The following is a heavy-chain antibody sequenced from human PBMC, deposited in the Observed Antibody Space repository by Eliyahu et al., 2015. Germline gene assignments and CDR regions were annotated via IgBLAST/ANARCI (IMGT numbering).Heavy chain of an antibody. CDR3: ARELVLGYCSGGSCLGY. Sequence: QVQLVESGGGLVKPGGSLRLSCAASGFXFXDXXMXWIRQAPGKGLEWVSYITSSSSYTNYADSVKGRFTISRDNAKNSLYLQMNSLRAEDTAVYYCARELVLGYCSGGSCLGYWGQGTLVTVSS. D-gene: IGHD2-15*01. CDR2: ITSSSSYT. V-gene: IGHV3-11*06. CDR1: GFXFXDXX. J-gene: IGHJ4*02.